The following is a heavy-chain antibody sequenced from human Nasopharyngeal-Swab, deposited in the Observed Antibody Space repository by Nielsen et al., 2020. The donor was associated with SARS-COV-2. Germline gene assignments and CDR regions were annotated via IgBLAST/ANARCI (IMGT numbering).Heavy chain of an antibody. J-gene: IGHJ4*02. Sequence: GESLKISCAASGFTFSNYNMHWVRQAPGKGLEWISVIHSDPSNTYYVDSVKGRFTISRDNSKETLFLQMDSLRVEDTAVYYCAKVRSWRLDAFDSWGQGTLVTVSS. V-gene: IGHV3-23*03. CDR3: AKVRSWRLDAFDS. CDR2: IHSDPSNT. D-gene: IGHD6-13*01. CDR1: GFTFSNYN.